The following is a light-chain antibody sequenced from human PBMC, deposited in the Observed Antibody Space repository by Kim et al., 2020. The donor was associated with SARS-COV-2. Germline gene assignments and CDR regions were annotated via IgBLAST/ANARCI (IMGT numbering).Light chain of an antibody. CDR2: KAS. Sequence: SACVGDRVTISCRASQSFSSWLAWYQQKPGKAPKLLIYKASSLESGVPSRFSDSGSGTEFTLTISSLQPDDFATYYCQQYNSYPYTFGQGTKLEI. CDR1: QSFSSW. J-gene: IGKJ2*01. V-gene: IGKV1-5*03. CDR3: QQYNSYPYT.